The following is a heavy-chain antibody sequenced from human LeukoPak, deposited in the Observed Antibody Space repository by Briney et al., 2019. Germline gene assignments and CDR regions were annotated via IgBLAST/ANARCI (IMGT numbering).Heavy chain of an antibody. V-gene: IGHV1-8*01. Sequence: GSVKVSCKASGYTFTSYDVNWVRQATGQGLEWMGWVNPNSGNTDYAQNFQGRVTMTSDTSINTAYMELSSLRSEDTAVYYCARGAWTSSFDYWGQGTLVTVSS. CDR3: ARGAWTSSFDY. J-gene: IGHJ4*02. CDR2: VNPNSGNT. CDR1: GYTFTSYD. D-gene: IGHD6-6*01.